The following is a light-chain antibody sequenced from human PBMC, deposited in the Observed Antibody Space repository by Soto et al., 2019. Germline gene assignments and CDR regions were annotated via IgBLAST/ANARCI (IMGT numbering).Light chain of an antibody. J-gene: IGKJ3*01. Sequence: DIQMTQSPSSLSASVGDRVTITCRASQSITNYLHWYQQRPGKAPKLLIYGASTLQSGVPSRFSGSGSGTDFTLTFSSLQPEDFATYYCQQTYTVPRAFGPGTKVDV. CDR3: QQTYTVPRA. CDR1: QSITNY. CDR2: GAS. V-gene: IGKV1-39*01.